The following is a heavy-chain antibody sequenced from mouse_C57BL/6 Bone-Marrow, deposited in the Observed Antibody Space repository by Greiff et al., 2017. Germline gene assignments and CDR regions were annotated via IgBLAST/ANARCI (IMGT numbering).Heavy chain of an antibody. V-gene: IGHV14-4*01. CDR2: IDPENGDT. CDR3: TTGYFDV. Sequence: EVQLQQSGAELVRPGASVKLSCTASGFNIKDDYMHWVKQRPEQGLEWIGGIDPENGDTEYASKFQGKATITADTSSNTAYLQLSSLTSEDTAVYYCTTGYFDVWGTGTTVTVSS. J-gene: IGHJ1*03. CDR1: GFNIKDDY.